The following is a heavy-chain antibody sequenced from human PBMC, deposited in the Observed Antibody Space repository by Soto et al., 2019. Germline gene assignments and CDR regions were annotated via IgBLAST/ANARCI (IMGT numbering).Heavy chain of an antibody. V-gene: IGHV3-23*01. CDR3: AKVSSSWYAGFFDL. D-gene: IGHD6-13*01. CDR2: LSDSSDSI. Sequence: EVQLLESGGGLVQPGRSLRLSCTASGFTFSSHAMTWVRQAPGKGLEWVSGLSDSSDSIYYADSVKGRFTIFRDNSMNTLYLQLNTLRVEDTAVYYCAKVSSSWYAGFFDLWGQGTLVTVSS. CDR1: GFTFSSHA. J-gene: IGHJ4*02.